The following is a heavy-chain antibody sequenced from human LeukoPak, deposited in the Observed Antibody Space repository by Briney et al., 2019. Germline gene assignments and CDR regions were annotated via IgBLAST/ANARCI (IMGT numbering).Heavy chain of an antibody. CDR2: IQFDGNGE. CDR3: AKGLGHYSDY. J-gene: IGHJ4*02. Sequence: TGGSLRLSCAASGFTFSSYAMHWVRQAPGTGLEWVAFIQFDGNGEYYADSVKGRFTISRDNSKNTLFLQMHSLRPEDTALYYCAKGLGHYSDYWGQGTLVTVSS. D-gene: IGHD1-26*01. CDR1: GFTFSSYA. V-gene: IGHV3-30*02.